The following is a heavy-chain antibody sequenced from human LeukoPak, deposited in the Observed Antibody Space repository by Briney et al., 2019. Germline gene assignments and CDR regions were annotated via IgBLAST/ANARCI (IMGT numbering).Heavy chain of an antibody. CDR1: GFTFSSYA. V-gene: IGHV3-23*01. J-gene: IGHJ4*02. D-gene: IGHD1-26*01. CDR3: VKLSGSYWYYFDY. CDR2: ISGSGGST. Sequence: GGSLRLSCAASGFTFSSYAMSWVRQAPGKGLEWVSAISGSGGSTYYADSVKGRFTISRDNSKNTLYLQMNSLRAEDTAVYYCVKLSGSYWYYFDYWGQGTLVTVSS.